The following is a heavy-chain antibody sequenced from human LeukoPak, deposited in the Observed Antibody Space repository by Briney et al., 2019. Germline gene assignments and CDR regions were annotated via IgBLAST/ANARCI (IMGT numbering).Heavy chain of an antibody. J-gene: IGHJ4*02. CDR3: ASLQTYYDSLGDLGY. CDR2: INHSGST. D-gene: IGHD3-3*01. Sequence: NPSETLSLTCAVYGGSFSGYYWSWIRQPPGKGLEWIGEINHSGSTNYNPSLKSRVTISVDTSKNQFSLKLSSVTAADTAVYYCASLQTYYDSLGDLGYWGQGTLVTVSS. V-gene: IGHV4-34*01. CDR1: GGSFSGYY.